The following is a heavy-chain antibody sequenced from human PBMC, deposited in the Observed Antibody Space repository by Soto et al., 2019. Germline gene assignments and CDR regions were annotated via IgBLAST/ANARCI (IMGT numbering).Heavy chain of an antibody. J-gene: IGHJ6*03. V-gene: IGHV5-51*01. CDR2: IYPGDSDT. Sequence: GESLKISCKGSGYSFTSYWIGWVRQMSGKGLEWMGIIYPGDSDTRYSPSFQGQVTISADKSISTAYLQWSSLKASDTAMYYCAKLGNSTSIAYYYYMDVWGKGTTVTVSS. CDR1: GYSFTSYW. D-gene: IGHD2-2*01. CDR3: AKLGNSTSIAYYYYMDV.